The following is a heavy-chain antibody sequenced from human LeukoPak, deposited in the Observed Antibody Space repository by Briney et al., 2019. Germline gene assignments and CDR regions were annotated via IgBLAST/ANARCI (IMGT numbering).Heavy chain of an antibody. Sequence: GASVKVSCKASGYTFTSYYMHWVRQAPGQGLEWMGIINPSGGSTSYAQKFQGRVTMTRDMSTSTVYMELSSLRSEDTAVYYCARAHPRLKNYYYYYMDVWGKGTTVTVSS. CDR1: GYTFTSYY. D-gene: IGHD6-19*01. V-gene: IGHV1-46*01. CDR2: INPSGGST. J-gene: IGHJ6*03. CDR3: ARAHPRLKNYYYYYMDV.